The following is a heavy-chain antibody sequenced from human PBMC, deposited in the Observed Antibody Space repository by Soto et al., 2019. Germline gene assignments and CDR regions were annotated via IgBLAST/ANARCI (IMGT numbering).Heavy chain of an antibody. D-gene: IGHD4-17*01. J-gene: IGHJ5*02. CDR1: GGSISSSNW. CDR3: AGGFSEKYGDYLFDP. CDR2: IYHSGST. Sequence: SETLSLTCAVSGGSISSSNWWSWVRQPPGKGLEWIGEIYHSGSTNYNPSLKSRVTISVDKSKNQFSLKLSSVTAAGTAVYYCAGGFSEKYGDYLFDPWGQGTLVTVSS. V-gene: IGHV4-4*02.